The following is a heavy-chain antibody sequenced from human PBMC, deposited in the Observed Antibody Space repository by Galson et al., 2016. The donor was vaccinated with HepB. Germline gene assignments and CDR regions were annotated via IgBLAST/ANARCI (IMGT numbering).Heavy chain of an antibody. Sequence: SLRLSCAASGFTFSSYSMNWVRQAPGKGLEWVSSISSSSSYIYYADSVKGRFTISRDNSENTLYLQMDSLRAEDTAVYYCARVGDLGGDYFDYWGRGTLVTVSS. CDR2: ISSSSSYI. CDR1: GFTFSSYS. D-gene: IGHD2-21*01. CDR3: ARVGDLGGDYFDY. J-gene: IGHJ4*02. V-gene: IGHV3-21*01.